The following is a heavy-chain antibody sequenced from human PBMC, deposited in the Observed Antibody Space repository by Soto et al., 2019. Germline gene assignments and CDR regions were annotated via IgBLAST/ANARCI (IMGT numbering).Heavy chain of an antibody. D-gene: IGHD3-10*01. CDR3: AGVHGSGGHDAFDI. V-gene: IGHV1-18*01. CDR2: ISAYNGNT. CDR1: GYTFTSYG. Sequence: QVQLVQSGAEVKKPGASVKVSCKASGYTFTSYGISWVRQAPGQGLEWMGWISAYNGNTNYAQKLQGRVTMTTDTSTGPAYMGLRSLRSDDTAVYYCAGVHGSGGHDAFDIWGQGTMVTVSS. J-gene: IGHJ3*02.